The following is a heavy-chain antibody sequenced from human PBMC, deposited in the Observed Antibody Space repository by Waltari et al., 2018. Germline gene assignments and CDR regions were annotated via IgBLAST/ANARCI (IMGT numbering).Heavy chain of an antibody. CDR3: VRVSGYFDV. Sequence: QVQLQESGPGLVKPSETLSLTCAVPTYPIPSRFSWGWIRLSPGKGLAGIGSINNGGSAYYNPSLKSRVTISVDTSKNHFALKVTSVIAADTAVYYCVRVSGYFDVWGQGILVTVSS. CDR2: INNGGSA. CDR1: TYPIPSRFS. D-gene: IGHD1-26*01. V-gene: IGHV4-38-2*01. J-gene: IGHJ4*02.